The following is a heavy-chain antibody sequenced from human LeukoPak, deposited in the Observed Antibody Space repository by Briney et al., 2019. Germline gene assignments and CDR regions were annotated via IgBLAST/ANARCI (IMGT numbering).Heavy chain of an antibody. CDR2: IYYSGST. Sequence: SETLSLTCTVSGGSISSYYWSWIRQPPGKGLEWIGYIYYSGSTNYNPSLKSRVTISVDTSKNQSSLKLSSVTAADTAVYYCARDTAGYFDYWGQGTLVTVSS. CDR1: GGSISSYY. J-gene: IGHJ4*02. V-gene: IGHV4-59*01. CDR3: ARDTAGYFDY.